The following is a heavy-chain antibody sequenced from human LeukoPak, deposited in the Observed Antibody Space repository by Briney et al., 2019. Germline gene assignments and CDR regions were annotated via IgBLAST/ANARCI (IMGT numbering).Heavy chain of an antibody. V-gene: IGHV4-38-2*02. CDR2: IYHSGST. CDR3: ARGISSYYYMDV. J-gene: IGHJ6*03. Sequence: PSETLSLTCTVSGYSISSGYYWGWIRQPPGKGLEWIGSIYHSGSTYYNPSLKGRVAISVDTSKNQFSLILSSVTAADTAVYYCARGISSYYYMDVWGKGTTVTVSS. CDR1: GYSISSGYY.